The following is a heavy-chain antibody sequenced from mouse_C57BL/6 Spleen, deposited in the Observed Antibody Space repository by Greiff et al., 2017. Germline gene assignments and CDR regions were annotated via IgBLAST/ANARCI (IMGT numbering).Heavy chain of an antibody. CDR3: ARSLYDYDAPAWFAY. D-gene: IGHD2-4*01. Sequence: EVHLVESGGGLVQPGGSLSLSCAASGFTFTAYYMSWVRQPPGKALEWLGFIRNKANGSTTEYSASVKGRFTISRDNSQSILYLQRNALRAEDSATYYCARSLYDYDAPAWFAYWGQGTLVTVSA. CDR2: IRNKANGSTT. V-gene: IGHV7-3*01. J-gene: IGHJ3*01. CDR1: GFTFTAYY.